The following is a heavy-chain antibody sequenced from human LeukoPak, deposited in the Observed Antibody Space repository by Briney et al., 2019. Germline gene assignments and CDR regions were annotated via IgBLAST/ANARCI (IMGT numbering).Heavy chain of an antibody. D-gene: IGHD2-15*01. Sequence: PGGSLRLSCAASGFTFSSYSMNWVRQAPGKGLEWVSSISSSSSYIYYADSVKGRFTISRDNAKNSLYLQMNSLGAEDTAVYYCAREDCSGGSCCFDYWGQGTLVTVSS. CDR1: GFTFSSYS. CDR3: AREDCSGGSCCFDY. V-gene: IGHV3-21*01. CDR2: ISSSSSYI. J-gene: IGHJ4*02.